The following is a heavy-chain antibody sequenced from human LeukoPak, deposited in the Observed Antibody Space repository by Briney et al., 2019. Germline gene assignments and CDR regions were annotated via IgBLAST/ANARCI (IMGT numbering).Heavy chain of an antibody. CDR1: GGSISSGGYS. V-gene: IGHV4-30-2*01. D-gene: IGHD5-18*01. CDR3: ARDRGHYSYGQYYYYYGMDV. Sequence: PSETLSLTCAVSGGSISSGGYSWSWIRQPPGKGLEWIGYIYHSGSTYYNPSLKSRVTISVDRSKNQFSLKLSSVTAADTAVYYCARDRGHYSYGQYYYYYGMDVWGQGTTVTVSS. J-gene: IGHJ6*02. CDR2: IYHSGST.